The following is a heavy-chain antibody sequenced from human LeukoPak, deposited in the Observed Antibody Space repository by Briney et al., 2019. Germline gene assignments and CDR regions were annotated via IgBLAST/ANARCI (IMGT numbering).Heavy chain of an antibody. CDR3: AKDNVDA. V-gene: IGHV3-30*18. Sequence: GGSLRLSCVASGFTFSSYGIHWVRQAPGKGLEWVAVISYDGSKKYYAESVKGRFTISRDNSKNTLYLQMNSLRGEDTAVYYCAKDNVDAWGKGTTVTVSS. J-gene: IGHJ6*04. CDR1: GFTFSSYG. CDR2: ISYDGSKK.